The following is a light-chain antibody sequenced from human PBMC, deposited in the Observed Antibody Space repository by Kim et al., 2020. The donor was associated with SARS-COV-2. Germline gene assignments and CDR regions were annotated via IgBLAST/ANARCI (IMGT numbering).Light chain of an antibody. CDR3: QESYNTPPT. Sequence: SGSVGDRVNISCRASQTISIFLNWYQQKPGKAPKLLIYAATSLHDGVPSRFSGSGSGTDFTLTISSLQPEDFATYYCQESYNTPPTFGQGTKLEI. V-gene: IGKV1-39*01. CDR1: QTISIF. CDR2: AAT. J-gene: IGKJ2*01.